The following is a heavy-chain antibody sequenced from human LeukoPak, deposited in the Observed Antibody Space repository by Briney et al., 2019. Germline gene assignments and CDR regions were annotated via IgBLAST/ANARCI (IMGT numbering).Heavy chain of an antibody. V-gene: IGHV4-34*01. CDR3: ARGAPGPFDY. CDR1: GGSFSGYY. J-gene: IGHJ4*02. CDR2: INHSGST. Sequence: PSETLSLTCGVYGGSFSGYYWSWIRQPPGKGLEWIGEINHSGSTNYNPSLKSRVTISVDTSKNQFSLKLSSVTAADTAVYYCARGAPGPFDYWGQGTLVTVSS.